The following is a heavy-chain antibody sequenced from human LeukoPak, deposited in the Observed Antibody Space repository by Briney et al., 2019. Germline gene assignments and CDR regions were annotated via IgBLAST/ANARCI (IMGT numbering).Heavy chain of an antibody. D-gene: IGHD3-22*01. CDR3: ARRDSSGYFDY. CDR1: GGSISTNSYY. CDR2: VYYSGTT. Sequence: SETLSLTCTVSGGSISTNSYYWGWIRQSPGKGLEWIGSVYYSGTTYHSPSVKSRVTISVDTSKNQFSLKLSSVTAADTAVYYCARRDSSGYFDYWGQGILVTVSS. V-gene: IGHV4-39*01. J-gene: IGHJ4*02.